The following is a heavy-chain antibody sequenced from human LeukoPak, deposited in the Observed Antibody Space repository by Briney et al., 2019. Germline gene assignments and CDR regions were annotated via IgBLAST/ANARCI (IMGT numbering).Heavy chain of an antibody. V-gene: IGHV3-23*01. CDR2: ISGGGGST. D-gene: IGHD5-12*01. J-gene: IGHJ4*02. Sequence: GGSLRLSCAASGFTFSSYAMSWVRQASGKGLEWVSAISGGGGSTYYADSVKGRFTISRDNSKNTLYLQMNSLRAEDTAVYYCARSRRLGDYFDYWGQGTLVTVSS. CDR1: GFTFSSYA. CDR3: ARSRRLGDYFDY.